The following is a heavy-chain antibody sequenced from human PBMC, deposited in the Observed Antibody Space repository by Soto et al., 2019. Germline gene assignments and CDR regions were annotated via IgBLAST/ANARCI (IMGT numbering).Heavy chain of an antibody. D-gene: IGHD3-10*01. J-gene: IGHJ4*02. V-gene: IGHV5-51*01. CDR2: IYPGDSDI. CDR1: GYSFTSYW. CDR3: ALVVRGVMTEAYYFDY. Sequence: PGESLKISCKGSGYSFTSYWIAWVRQVPGKGLELMGVIYPGDSDIRYSPSFQGQVTISADKSISTAYLQWSSLKASDTAMYYWALVVRGVMTEAYYFDYWGQGTLVTVSS.